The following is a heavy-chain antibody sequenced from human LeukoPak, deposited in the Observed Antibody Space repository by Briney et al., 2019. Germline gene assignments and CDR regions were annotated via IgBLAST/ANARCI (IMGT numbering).Heavy chain of an antibody. CDR3: ARHVGYDSSGSLYYFDY. V-gene: IGHV4-39*01. J-gene: IGHJ4*02. D-gene: IGHD3-22*01. Sequence: SETLSLTCSVSGGSISRSSHSWGWIRQPPGKGLEWIGSIYYIGSTWYNPPLKSRVTISVDTSKSQFSLKLNSVTAADTALYYCARHVGYDSSGSLYYFDYRGQGTLVTVSS. CDR2: IYYIGST. CDR1: GGSISRSSHS.